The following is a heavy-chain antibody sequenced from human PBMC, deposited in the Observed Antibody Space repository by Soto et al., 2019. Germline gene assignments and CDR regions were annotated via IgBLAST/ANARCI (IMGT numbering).Heavy chain of an antibody. Sequence: QVQLVESGGGVVQPGGSLRLSCAASGFTFSSYGMNWVRQAPGKGLEWVAVISYDGSNKYYADSVKGRFTISRDNSKKTICLQTNGLAAEYWAVDCWAKVVLGSVWFGGRYDAFDIWGQGTMVTVSS. V-gene: IGHV3-30*18. J-gene: IGHJ3*02. D-gene: IGHD3-10*01. CDR1: GFTFSSYG. CDR2: ISYDGSNK. CDR3: AKVVLGSVWFGGRYDAFDI.